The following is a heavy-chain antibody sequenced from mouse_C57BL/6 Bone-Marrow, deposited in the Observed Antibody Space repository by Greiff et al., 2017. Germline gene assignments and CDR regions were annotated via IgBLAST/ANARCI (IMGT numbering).Heavy chain of an antibody. CDR1: GYSITSGYY. J-gene: IGHJ3*01. Sequence: VQLKESGPGLVKPSQSLSLTCSVTGYSITSGYYWNWIRQFPGNKLEWMGYISYDGSNNYNPSLNNRISITRDTSKNQFFLKLNSVTTEDTATYYCARGYYGSSWFAYWGQGTLVTVSA. CDR2: ISYDGSN. V-gene: IGHV3-6*01. D-gene: IGHD1-1*01. CDR3: ARGYYGSSWFAY.